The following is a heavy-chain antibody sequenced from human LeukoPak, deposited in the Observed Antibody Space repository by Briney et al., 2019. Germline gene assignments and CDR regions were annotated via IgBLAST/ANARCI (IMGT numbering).Heavy chain of an antibody. D-gene: IGHD6-13*01. CDR2: ISSSSSYI. V-gene: IGHV3-21*01. CDR3: ARDKAAAADY. CDR1: GFTFSSNS. Sequence: PGGSLRLSCAASGFTFSSNSMNWVRQAPGKGLEGVSSISSSSSYIYYADSVKGRFTISRDNAKNSLYLQMNSLRAEDTAVYYCARDKAAAADYWGQGTLVTVSS. J-gene: IGHJ4*02.